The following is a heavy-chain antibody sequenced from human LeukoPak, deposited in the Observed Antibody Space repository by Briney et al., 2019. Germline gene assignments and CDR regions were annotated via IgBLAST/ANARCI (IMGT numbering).Heavy chain of an antibody. D-gene: IGHD3-22*01. J-gene: IGHJ3*02. CDR1: GFTFSSYA. CDR3: ANSYYYDSSGYYGYDAFDI. CDR2: ISGSGGST. V-gene: IGHV3-23*01. Sequence: GGSLRLSCAASGFTFSSYAMSWVRQAPGKGLEWVSAISGSGGSTYYADSVKGRFTISRDNSKNTLYLQMNSLRAEDTAVYYCANSYYYDSSGYYGYDAFDIWGQGTMVTVSS.